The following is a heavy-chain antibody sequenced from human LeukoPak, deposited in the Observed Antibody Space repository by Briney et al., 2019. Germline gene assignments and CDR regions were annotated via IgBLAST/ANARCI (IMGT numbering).Heavy chain of an antibody. V-gene: IGHV3-74*01. Sequence: GGSLRLSCAASGFTFSRYWMHWVRQAPGKGLVWVSRINGEGSDTTYADSVKGRFTISRDNAKNTLYLQMNSLRAEDTAVYYCAREKALDYWGQGVLVTVSS. J-gene: IGHJ4*02. CDR1: GFTFSRYW. CDR2: INGEGSDT. CDR3: AREKALDY.